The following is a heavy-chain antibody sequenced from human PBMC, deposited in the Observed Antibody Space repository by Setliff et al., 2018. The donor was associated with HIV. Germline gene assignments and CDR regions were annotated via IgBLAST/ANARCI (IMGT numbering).Heavy chain of an antibody. D-gene: IGHD6-13*01. CDR2: ISSTGTYI. CDR1: GYSISSGYY. Sequence: ETLSLTCTVSGYSISSGYYWGWIRQPPGKGLEWVSSISSTGTYIYYADPMKGRFTISRDNAKNSLYLQMNSLRAEDTAVYYCARTGSSWPMDAFDIWGQGTMVTVSS. CDR3: ARTGSSWPMDAFDI. J-gene: IGHJ3*02. V-gene: IGHV3-21*01.